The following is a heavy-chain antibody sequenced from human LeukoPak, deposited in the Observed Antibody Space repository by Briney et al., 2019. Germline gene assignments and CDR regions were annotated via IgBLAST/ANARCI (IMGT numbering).Heavy chain of an antibody. CDR2: ISVYNGNT. Sequence: GASVKVSCKASGYTFTSYGNGWVRQAPGQGLEWMGWISVYNGNTNYAQKLQGRVTMTTDTSTSTAYMELRSLRSDDTAVYYCARVTFGASSGTDYWGQGTLVTVSS. CDR3: ARVTFGASSGTDY. J-gene: IGHJ4*02. CDR1: GYTFTSYG. V-gene: IGHV1-18*01. D-gene: IGHD3-16*01.